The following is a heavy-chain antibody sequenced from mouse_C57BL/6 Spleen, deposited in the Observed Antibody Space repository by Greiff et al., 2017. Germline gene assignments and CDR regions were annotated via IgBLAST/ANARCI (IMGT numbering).Heavy chain of an antibody. J-gene: IGHJ1*03. CDR1: GYTFTSYG. CDR2: ISPRSGNT. D-gene: IGHD1-1*01. CDR3: IITTGVATPFDV. Sequence: QVQLQQSGAELARPGASVKLSCKASGYTFTSYGISWVKQSPGQGLEWIGEISPRSGNTYYNETVKGKATLTADKSSSTAYMELRSLTSEDSAVYFCIITTGVATPFDVWGTGTMVTVS. V-gene: IGHV1-81*01.